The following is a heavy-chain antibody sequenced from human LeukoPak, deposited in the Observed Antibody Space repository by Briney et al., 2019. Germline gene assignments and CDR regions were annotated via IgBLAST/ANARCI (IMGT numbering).Heavy chain of an antibody. CDR1: GGSVSSGSDF. D-gene: IGHD4-17*01. Sequence: PSETLSLTCTVSGGSVSSGSDFWSWIRQPPGKGLEWIGYIYDSGSTNYNPSLKSRVTISVDTSKNQFSLKLSSVTAADMAVYYCARTGVTRLRYGMDVWGQGTTVTVSS. CDR3: ARTGVTRLRYGMDV. CDR2: IYDSGST. V-gene: IGHV4-61*01. J-gene: IGHJ6*02.